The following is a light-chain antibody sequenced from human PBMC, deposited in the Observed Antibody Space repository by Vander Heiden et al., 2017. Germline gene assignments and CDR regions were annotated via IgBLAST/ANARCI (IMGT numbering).Light chain of an antibody. V-gene: IGLV3-1*01. Sequence: YQLTQPPSVSVSPGQTTDITCSGDKLANEYVCWYQQKPGQSPVWVIHEDNKRPSGIPERFSGSKSAKTATLTISGTQPVDEAYYSCQAWDRSTALLGGGTKL. CDR3: QAWDRSTAL. CDR2: EDN. CDR1: KLANEY. J-gene: IGLJ3*02.